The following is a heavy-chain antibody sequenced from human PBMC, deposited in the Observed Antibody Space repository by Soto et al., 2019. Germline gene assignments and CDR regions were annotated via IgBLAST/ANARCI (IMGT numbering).Heavy chain of an antibody. Sequence: PGGSLRLSCAASGFTFSSYSMNWVRQAPGKGLEWVSSISSSSSYIYYADSVKGQFTISRDNAKNSLYLQMNSLRAEDTAVYYCARDRDFGSGGSKYFDYWGQGTLVTVSS. CDR3: ARDRDFGSGGSKYFDY. CDR2: ISSSSSYI. J-gene: IGHJ4*02. CDR1: GFTFSSYS. V-gene: IGHV3-21*01. D-gene: IGHD2-15*01.